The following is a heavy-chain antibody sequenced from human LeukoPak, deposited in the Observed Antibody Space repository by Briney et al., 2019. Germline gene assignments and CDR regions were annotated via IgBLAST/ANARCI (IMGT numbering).Heavy chain of an antibody. V-gene: IGHV4-59*01. CDR3: ARARVEMATTIAFDI. CDR1: GGSTSSYY. CDR2: IYYSGST. Sequence: SETLSLTCTVSGGSTSSYYWSWIRQPPGKGLEWIGYIYYSGSTNYNPSLKSRVTISVDTSKNQFSLKLSSVTAADTAVYYCARARVEMATTIAFDIWGQGTMVTVSS. J-gene: IGHJ3*02. D-gene: IGHD5-24*01.